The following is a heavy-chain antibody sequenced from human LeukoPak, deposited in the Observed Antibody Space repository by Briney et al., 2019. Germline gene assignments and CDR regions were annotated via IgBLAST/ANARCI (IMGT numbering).Heavy chain of an antibody. D-gene: IGHD5-12*01. CDR3: ARAGSGYEDGFDY. J-gene: IGHJ4*02. CDR2: IYSGGST. V-gene: IGHV3-53*01. Sequence: GGSLRLSCAASGFTVSSNYMSWVRQAPGKGLEWVSVIYSGGSTYYADSVEGRFTISRDNSKNTVYLQMNSLRAEDTAVYYCARAGSGYEDGFDYWGQGTLVTVSS. CDR1: GFTVSSNY.